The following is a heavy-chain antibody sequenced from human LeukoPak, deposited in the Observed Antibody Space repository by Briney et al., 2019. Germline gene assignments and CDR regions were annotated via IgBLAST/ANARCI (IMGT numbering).Heavy chain of an antibody. CDR1: GGSISSSSYY. V-gene: IGHV4-39*07. D-gene: IGHD3-16*01. J-gene: IGHJ4*02. CDR2: IYYSGST. CDR3: ARVRVGGRATRYYFDY. Sequence: SETLSLTCTVSGGSISSSSYYWGWIRQPPGKGLEWIGSIYYSGSTNYNPSLKSRVTISVDTSKNQFSLKLSSVTAADTAVYYCARVRVGGRATRYYFDYWGQGTLVTVSS.